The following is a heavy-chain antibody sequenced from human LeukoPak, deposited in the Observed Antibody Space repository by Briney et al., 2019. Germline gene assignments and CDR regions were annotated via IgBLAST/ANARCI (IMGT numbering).Heavy chain of an antibody. J-gene: IGHJ5*02. V-gene: IGHV4-39*01. D-gene: IGHD3-16*01. CDR3: ARHVVVTFGFDP. Sequence: KPSETLSLTCTVSGGSISSSSYYWGWIRQPPGKGLEWIGSIYYSGSTYYNPSLKSRVTISVDTSKNQFSLKLSSVTAADTAVYYCARHVVVTFGFDPWGQGTLVTVSS. CDR2: IYYSGST. CDR1: GGSISSSSYY.